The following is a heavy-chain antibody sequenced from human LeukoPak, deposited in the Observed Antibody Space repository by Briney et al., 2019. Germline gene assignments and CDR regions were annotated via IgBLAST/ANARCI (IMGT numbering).Heavy chain of an antibody. J-gene: IGHJ3*02. CDR1: GFTFNNFA. D-gene: IGHD3-22*01. CDR3: ASRKMGYDSRGHLHGSAFDI. CDR2: ISGSGGST. Sequence: PGGSLRLSCAASGFTFNNFAMSWVRQAPGKGLEWVSAISGSGGSTYYADSVKGRFTISRDNSKNTLYLQMNSLRAEDTAVYYCASRKMGYDSRGHLHGSAFDIWGQGTMVTVSS. V-gene: IGHV3-23*01.